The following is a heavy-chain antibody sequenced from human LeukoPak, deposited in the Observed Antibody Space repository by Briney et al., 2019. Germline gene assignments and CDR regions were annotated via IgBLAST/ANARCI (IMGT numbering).Heavy chain of an antibody. CDR1: GESITSHF. V-gene: IGHV4-4*08. Sequence: SETLSLTCTVSGESITSHFWTWIRQAPGKGLEWVGYVSKSGSTNYNPSLQSRITISVDTSKNQFFLKLTSMTAADTAVYFCARDGYDVFDAFDVWGQGTVVTVSS. D-gene: IGHD3-3*01. J-gene: IGHJ3*01. CDR3: ARDGYDVFDAFDV. CDR2: VSKSGST.